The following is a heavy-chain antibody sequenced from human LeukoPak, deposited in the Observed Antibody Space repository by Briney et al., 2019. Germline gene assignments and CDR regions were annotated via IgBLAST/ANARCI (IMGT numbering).Heavy chain of an antibody. CDR1: GGSISSGSYY. D-gene: IGHD3-10*02. J-gene: IGHJ2*01. Sequence: SQTLSLTCTVSGGSISSGSYYWSWIRQPAGKGLEWIGRIYTSGSTNYNPSLKSRVTISVDTSKNQFSLKLSSVTAADTAVYYCARVDLFGGLWGLDWYFDLWGRGTLVTVSS. CDR2: IYTSGST. V-gene: IGHV4-61*02. CDR3: ARVDLFGGLWGLDWYFDL.